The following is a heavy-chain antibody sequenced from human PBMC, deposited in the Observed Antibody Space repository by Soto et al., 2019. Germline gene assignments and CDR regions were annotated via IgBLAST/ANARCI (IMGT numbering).Heavy chain of an antibody. CDR2: VSGDGVRI. J-gene: IGHJ4*02. CDR1: GFTFSSYS. CDR3: VQSRGGANYDFFD. D-gene: IGHD3-3*01. V-gene: IGHV3-64D*06. Sequence: PGGSLRLSCSASGFTFSSYSMHWVRQSPGKGLEYLSHVSGDGVRIYYADSVKGRFTTSRENSKNMLYLQMSSLGPDDSAVYFCVQSRGGANYDFFDWGQGTRVTVSS.